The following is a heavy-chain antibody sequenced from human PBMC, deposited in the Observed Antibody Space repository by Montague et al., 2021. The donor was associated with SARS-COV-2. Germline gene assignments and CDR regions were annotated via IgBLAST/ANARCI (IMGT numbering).Heavy chain of an antibody. V-gene: IGHV4-34*01. D-gene: IGHD3-10*01. CDR1: GGSFSVHY. Sequence: SETLSLTCAVYGGSFSVHYWTWIRQPPGKGLEWIGQINQSGSTKXNPSLKSRVTISIDTSKNQFSLEMTSMTAADTGVYYCARYRRRFAEIYDTYYDYGLNVWGQGTTVTVFS. CDR3: ARYRRRFAEIYDTYYDYGLNV. CDR2: INQSGST. J-gene: IGHJ6*02.